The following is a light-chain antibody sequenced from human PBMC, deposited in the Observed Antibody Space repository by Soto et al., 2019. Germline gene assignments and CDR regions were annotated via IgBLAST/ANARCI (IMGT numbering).Light chain of an antibody. CDR2: ATS. CDR3: QQYGDWPLT. J-gene: IGKJ4*01. CDR1: QNVGNN. V-gene: IGKV3-15*01. Sequence: EIVLTQSPATLSVSPGERATLSCRASQNVGNNFAWYQQKPGQAPRLLIFATSTRATGVPARFSGSGSGTEFTLTISSLQSEDFAVYSCQQYGDWPLTFGGGAKVEIE.